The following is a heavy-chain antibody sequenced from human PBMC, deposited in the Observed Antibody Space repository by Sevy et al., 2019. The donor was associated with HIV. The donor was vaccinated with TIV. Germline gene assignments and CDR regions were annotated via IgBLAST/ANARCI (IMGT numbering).Heavy chain of an antibody. CDR3: ARVVVTSGNEYYYGMDV. Sequence: SETLSLTCTVSGGSVRSGAYYWSWVRQPPGKGLESIGYIYYSGNTNYNPSLKSRATLSVDTSKNQLSLKLNSMTAADTAVYYCARVVVTSGNEYYYGMDVWGQGTTVTVSS. D-gene: IGHD2-21*02. CDR1: GGSVRSGAYY. V-gene: IGHV4-61*08. J-gene: IGHJ6*02. CDR2: IYYSGNT.